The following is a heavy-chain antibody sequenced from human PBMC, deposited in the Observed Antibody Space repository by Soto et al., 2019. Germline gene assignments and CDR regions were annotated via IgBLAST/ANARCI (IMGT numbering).Heavy chain of an antibody. V-gene: IGHV1-2*04. CDR2: INPNSGGT. J-gene: IGHJ6*02. CDR1: GYTFTAYY. D-gene: IGHD6-13*01. Sequence: ASVKVSCKASGYTFTAYYIHWVRQAPGQGLERMGWINPNSGGTKYAQKFQGWVTMTRDTSISTAYMDLSRLRSDDTAVYYFSRPAAPDLYSYGMDVWGQGTTVTVSS. CDR3: SRPAAPDLYSYGMDV.